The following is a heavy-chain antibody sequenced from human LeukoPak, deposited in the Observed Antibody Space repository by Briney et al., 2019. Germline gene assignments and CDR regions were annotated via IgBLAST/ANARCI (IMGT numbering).Heavy chain of an antibody. CDR3: ARQRGIAAAGTYWSWFDP. J-gene: IGHJ5*02. Sequence: ASETLSLTCTVSGYSISSGYYWGWIRQPPGKGLEWIGSIYHSGSTYYNPSLKSRVTISVDTSKNQFSLKLSSVTAADTAVYYCARQRGIAAAGTYWSWFDPWGQGTLVTVSS. CDR1: GYSISSGYY. V-gene: IGHV4-38-2*02. CDR2: IYHSGST. D-gene: IGHD6-13*01.